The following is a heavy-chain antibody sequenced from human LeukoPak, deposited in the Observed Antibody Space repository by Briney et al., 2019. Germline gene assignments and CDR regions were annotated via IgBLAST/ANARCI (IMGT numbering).Heavy chain of an antibody. V-gene: IGHV3-23*01. J-gene: IGHJ4*02. CDR1: GFTFSSYA. CDR3: AKATSVVPLFDY. D-gene: IGHD4-23*01. CDR2: LSRSGDTT. Sequence: GGSLRLTCAASGFTFSSYAMSWVRQAPGKGLEWVSALSRSGDTTYYADSVKGRFTIPRDNSKNTLYLQMNSLRVDDTAVCYCAKATSVVPLFDYWGQGTLVTVSS.